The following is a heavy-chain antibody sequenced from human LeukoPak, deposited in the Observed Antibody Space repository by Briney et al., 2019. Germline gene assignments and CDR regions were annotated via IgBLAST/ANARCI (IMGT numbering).Heavy chain of an antibody. CDR1: GYTFTGYY. D-gene: IGHD3-3*01. Sequence: ASVKVSCKASGYTFTGYYMHWVRQAPGQWLEWMGWINPNSGGTNYAQKFQGRVTMTRDTSISTAYMELSRLRSDDTAVYYCARSVTIFGVATGYWGQGTLVTVSS. V-gene: IGHV1-2*02. CDR2: INPNSGGT. J-gene: IGHJ4*02. CDR3: ARSVTIFGVATGY.